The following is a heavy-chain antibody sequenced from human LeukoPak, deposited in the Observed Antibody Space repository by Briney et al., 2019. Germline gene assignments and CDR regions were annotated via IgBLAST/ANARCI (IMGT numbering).Heavy chain of an antibody. CDR3: TTALGYYGSGSYRPYGY. Sequence: GGSLRLSCAASGFTFSNAWMSWVRQAPGKGLEWVGRIKSKTDGGTTDYAAPVKGRFTISRDDSKNTLYLQMNSLKTEDTAVYYCTTALGYYGSGSYRPYGYWGQGTLVTVSS. CDR2: IKSKTDGGTT. D-gene: IGHD3-10*01. CDR1: GFTFSNAW. J-gene: IGHJ4*02. V-gene: IGHV3-15*01.